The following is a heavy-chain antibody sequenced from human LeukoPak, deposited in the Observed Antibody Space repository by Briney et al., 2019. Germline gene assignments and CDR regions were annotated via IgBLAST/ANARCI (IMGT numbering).Heavy chain of an antibody. J-gene: IGHJ5*02. V-gene: IGHV4-4*07. D-gene: IGHD3-3*01. CDR3: ARDHYYDLWSGYYPAWFGP. CDR2: IYTSGST. Sequence: PSETLSLTCTVAAGSISSYYTSWFRQPAGKGLEWIGRIYTSGSTNYNPSLKSRVTMSVDTSKNQFSLKLSSVTAADTAVYYCARDHYYDLWSGYYPAWFGPWGQGTLVTVSS. CDR1: AGSISSYY.